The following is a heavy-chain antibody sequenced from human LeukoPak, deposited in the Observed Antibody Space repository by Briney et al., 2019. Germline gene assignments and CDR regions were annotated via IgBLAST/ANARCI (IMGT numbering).Heavy chain of an antibody. D-gene: IGHD3-22*01. CDR1: GYTFTSYG. J-gene: IGHJ5*02. CDR2: ISAYNGNT. Sequence: ASVKVSSKASGYTFTSYGISWVRQAPGQGLEWMGWISAYNGNTNYAQKLQGRVTMTTDTSTSTAYMELRSLRSDDTAVYYCARDPGDPDYYDSSGYLNWFDPWGQGTLVTVSS. CDR3: ARDPGDPDYYDSSGYLNWFDP. V-gene: IGHV1-18*01.